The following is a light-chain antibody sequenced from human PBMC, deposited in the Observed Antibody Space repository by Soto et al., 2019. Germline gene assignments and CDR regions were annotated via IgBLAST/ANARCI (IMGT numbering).Light chain of an antibody. CDR3: QQSYSTSSIT. J-gene: IGKJ5*01. CDR1: QSISSY. CDR2: AAS. Sequence: DIQMTQSPSTLSGSVGDRVTITCRASQSISSYLNWYQQKPGKAPKLLIYAASSLQSGVPSRFSGSGSGTDFTLTISSLQPEDFATYYCQQSYSTSSITFGQGTRLEIK. V-gene: IGKV1-39*01.